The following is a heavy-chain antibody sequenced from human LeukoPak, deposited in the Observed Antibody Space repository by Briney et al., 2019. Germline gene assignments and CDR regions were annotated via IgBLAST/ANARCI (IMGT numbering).Heavy chain of an antibody. Sequence: GGSLGLSCAASGFTFSSYWMHWVRQAPGKGLVWVSRIKSDGSTNYADSVKGRFTISRDNAKNTVSLQMNSLRAEDTGVYYCARAPSEIGGYYPEYFRHWGQGTLVTVSS. CDR3: ARAPSEIGGYYPEYFRH. D-gene: IGHD3-22*01. CDR1: GFTFSSYW. V-gene: IGHV3-74*01. J-gene: IGHJ1*01. CDR2: IKSDGST.